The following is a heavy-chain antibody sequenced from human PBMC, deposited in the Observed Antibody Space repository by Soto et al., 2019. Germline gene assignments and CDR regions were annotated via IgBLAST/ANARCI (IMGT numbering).Heavy chain of an antibody. CDR2: MNPNSGNT. Sequence: QVQLVQSGAEVKKPGASVKVSCKASGYTFTSYDINWVRQATGQGHEWMGWMNPNSGNTGYAQKFQGRVTMTRNTSTSTAYMELSSMRSEHTAVYYCAIEKTSYGMDVWGQGTKVTVS. CDR3: AIEKTSYGMDV. V-gene: IGHV1-8*01. J-gene: IGHJ6*02. CDR1: GYTFTSYD.